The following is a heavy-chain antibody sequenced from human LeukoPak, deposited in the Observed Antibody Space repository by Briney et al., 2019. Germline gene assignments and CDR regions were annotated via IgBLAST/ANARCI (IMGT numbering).Heavy chain of an antibody. Sequence: GGSLRLSCSFSGFIAPSNYMAWVRQSPGKGLQWISFIYGGGNTLYADSVRDRFSISRDNSKSTLYLQMSSLRVEDTAVYYCATGGRSGMAFDFWGQGTLVTVSS. D-gene: IGHD2-8*01. J-gene: IGHJ4*02. CDR3: ATGGRSGMAFDF. V-gene: IGHV3-53*01. CDR2: IYGGGNT. CDR1: GFIAPSNY.